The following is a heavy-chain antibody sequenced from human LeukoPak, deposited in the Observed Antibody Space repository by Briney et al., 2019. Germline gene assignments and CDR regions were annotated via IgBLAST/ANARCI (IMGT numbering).Heavy chain of an antibody. CDR3: ARGTMVRGVIPNYYYYGMDV. D-gene: IGHD3-10*01. V-gene: IGHV4-59*01. CDR1: GGSISSYY. J-gene: IGHJ6*04. Sequence: SETLSLTCTVSGGSISSYYWSWIRQPPGKGLEWIGYIYYSGSTNYNPSLKSRVTISVDTSKNQFSLKLSSVTAADTAVYYCARGTMVRGVIPNYYYYGMDVWGKGTTVTVSS. CDR2: IYYSGST.